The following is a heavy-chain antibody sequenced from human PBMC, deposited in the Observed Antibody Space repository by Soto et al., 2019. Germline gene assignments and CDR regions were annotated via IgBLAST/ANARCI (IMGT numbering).Heavy chain of an antibody. CDR2: ISSSSSYI. V-gene: IGHV3-21*01. J-gene: IGHJ4*02. CDR3: ARAVNGDFDY. Sequence: GGSLRLSCAASGFTFSSYSMNWVGQAPGKGLEWVSSISSSSSYIYYADSVKGRFTISRDNAKNSLYLQMNSLRAEDTAVYYCARAVNGDFDYWGQGTLVTVSS. CDR1: GFTFSSYS. D-gene: IGHD4-17*01.